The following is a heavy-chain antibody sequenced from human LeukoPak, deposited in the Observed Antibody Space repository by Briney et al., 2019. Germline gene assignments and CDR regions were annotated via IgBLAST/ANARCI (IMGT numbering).Heavy chain of an antibody. V-gene: IGHV3-73*01. CDR3: TTVYYYGSGKGSGSGSGMDV. CDR1: GFTFSGSA. J-gene: IGHJ6*02. Sequence: GGSLKLSCAASGFTFSGSAMHWVRQASGKGLEWVGRIRSKANSYATAHAASVKGRFTISRDDSKNTAYLQMNSLKTEDTAVYYCTTVYYYGSGKGSGSGSGMDVWGQGTTVTVSS. CDR2: IRSKANSYAT. D-gene: IGHD3-10*01.